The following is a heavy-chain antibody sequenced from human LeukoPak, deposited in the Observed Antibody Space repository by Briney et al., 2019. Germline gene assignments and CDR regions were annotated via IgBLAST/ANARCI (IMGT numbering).Heavy chain of an antibody. CDR3: ARGPGLAMGKGYFDY. V-gene: IGHV3-30-3*01. J-gene: IGHJ4*02. CDR2: TSHEEGNK. Sequence: PGKSLRLSCAASGFTFSNYAMHWVRQAPGKGLEWVAATSHEEGNKYYADSVKGRFTISRDNSRNTPYLEVNSLRTDDTAVYYCARGPGLAMGKGYFDYCGQGTLVTVSS. D-gene: IGHD5-18*01. CDR1: GFTFSNYA.